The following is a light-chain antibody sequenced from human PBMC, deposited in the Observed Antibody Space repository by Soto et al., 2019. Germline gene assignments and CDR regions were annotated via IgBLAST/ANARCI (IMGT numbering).Light chain of an antibody. J-gene: IGKJ5*01. V-gene: IGKV3-11*01. Sequence: EIVLKKSLATLCLSPGERATLSFRASQSVSSHLAWFQQRPGQAPRLLIYDASNRATGIPARFSGRGSGTDFTLTISSLEPEDFAVYYCQQRSSAITFGQGTRLEIK. CDR2: DAS. CDR1: QSVSSH. CDR3: QQRSSAIT.